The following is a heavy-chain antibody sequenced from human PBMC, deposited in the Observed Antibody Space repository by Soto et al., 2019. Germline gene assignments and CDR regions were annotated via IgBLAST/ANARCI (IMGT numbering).Heavy chain of an antibody. CDR2: IYYSGST. CDR1: GGSISSGGYY. CDR3: ARDRWGDSSGYFPILFDY. Sequence: PSETLSLTCTVSGGSISSGGYYWSWIRQHPGKGLEWIGYIYYSGSTYYNPSLKSRVTISVDTSKNQFSLKLSSVTAADTAVYYCARDRWGDSSGYFPILFDYWGQGTLVTVSS. V-gene: IGHV4-31*03. D-gene: IGHD3-22*01. J-gene: IGHJ4*02.